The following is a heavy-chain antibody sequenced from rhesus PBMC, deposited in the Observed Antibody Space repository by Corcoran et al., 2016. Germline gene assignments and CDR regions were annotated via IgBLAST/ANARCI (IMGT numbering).Heavy chain of an antibody. V-gene: IGHV4-106*01. D-gene: IGHD6-13*01. Sequence: QVQLQESGPGLVKPSETLSLTCAVSGGSISDDSYWSWIRQHPGKGLEWLGYIFGSGGGTTHKPSLPTLVTISIDTSKNQFSLKLSSVTAAVTAVYYCARSMGLYSSWDRAYYFDYWGQGVLVTVSS. CDR3: ARSMGLYSSWDRAYYFDY. CDR2: IFGSGGGT. CDR1: GGSISDDSY. J-gene: IGHJ4*01.